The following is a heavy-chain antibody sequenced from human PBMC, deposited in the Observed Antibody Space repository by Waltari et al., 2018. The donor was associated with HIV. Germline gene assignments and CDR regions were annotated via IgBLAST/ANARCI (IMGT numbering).Heavy chain of an antibody. J-gene: IGHJ4*02. V-gene: IGHV3-49*04. CDR1: GSTFGAYA. Sequence: EAQLVESGGGWVQQGRSLTLSCPAAGSTFGAYAMSWVRQAPGNGLEWIGFIRSKAYGVNTEYAASVKGRFIISRDDSKGIAFLQMNSLIIEDTAVYYCADQTNFHYWGQGTLVTVSS. CDR3: ADQTNFHY. CDR2: IRSKAYGVNT. D-gene: IGHD2-2*01.